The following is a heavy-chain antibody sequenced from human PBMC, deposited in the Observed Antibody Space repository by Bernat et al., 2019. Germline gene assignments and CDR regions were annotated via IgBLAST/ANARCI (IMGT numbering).Heavy chain of an antibody. V-gene: IGHV3-23*01. CDR2: ISASGGNT. J-gene: IGHJ4*02. CDR1: GFTFDSCA. D-gene: IGHD1-20*01. Sequence: EVQVLESGGGLVQPGGSLRLSCVASGFTFDSCALSWVRQAPGKGLEWVSSISASGGNTYHADSVNGRFSISRDNSKNTVFLYMHNLRAEDTAVYYCAKENRYNWFAENWGQGTLVTVSS. CDR3: AKENRYNWFAEN.